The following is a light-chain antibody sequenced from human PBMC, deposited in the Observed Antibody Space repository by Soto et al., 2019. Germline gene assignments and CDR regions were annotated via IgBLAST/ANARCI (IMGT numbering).Light chain of an antibody. CDR1: QNIINF. Sequence: EIVLTQSPATLSLSPGERATLSCRASQNIINFLAWYQQKPGQAPRLLIYDASNRATGIPARLSGGGSGTDFILTISSLEPEDFGIYYCQHRFNWPITFGQGTRLETK. J-gene: IGKJ5*01. CDR2: DAS. CDR3: QHRFNWPIT. V-gene: IGKV3-11*01.